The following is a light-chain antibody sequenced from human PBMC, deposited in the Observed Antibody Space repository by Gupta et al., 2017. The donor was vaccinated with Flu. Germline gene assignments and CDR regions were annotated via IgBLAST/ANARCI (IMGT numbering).Light chain of an antibody. CDR1: QSISSH. CDR2: GAS. J-gene: IGKJ5*01. Sequence: EIVMTQSPDTLSVSPGDRATLSCRASQSISSHLAWYQHKPGLAPRLLIYGASTRATGIADRFSGSGSGTEFTLTISSLESEDFAVYYCHQYDDWPPITFGQGTRLEIK. V-gene: IGKV3-15*01. CDR3: HQYDDWPPIT.